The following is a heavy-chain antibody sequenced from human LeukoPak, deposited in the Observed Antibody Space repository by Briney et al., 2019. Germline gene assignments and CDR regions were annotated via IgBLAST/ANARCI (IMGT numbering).Heavy chain of an antibody. J-gene: IGHJ5*02. Sequence: GASVKLSCKASGYTFTSYYMHWVRQAPGQGLEWMGIINPSGGSTSYAQKFQGRVTMTRDTSTSTVYMELSSLRSEDTAVYYCARNYFPYYYDSSGPSDNWFDPWGQGTLVTVSS. D-gene: IGHD3-22*01. CDR3: ARNYFPYYYDSSGPSDNWFDP. CDR1: GYTFTSYY. CDR2: INPSGGST. V-gene: IGHV1-46*01.